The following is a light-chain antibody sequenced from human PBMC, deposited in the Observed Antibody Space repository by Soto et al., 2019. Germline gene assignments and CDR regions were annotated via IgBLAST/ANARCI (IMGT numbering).Light chain of an antibody. J-gene: IGLJ1*01. Sequence: QSALTQPASVSGSPGQSITMSCTGTSSDVGGYNYVSWYQQHPGKAPKLMIYEVSNRPSGVSNRFSGSKSGNTASLTLSGLQAEDEADYYCVSYASSAARVFGTGTKLTVL. CDR2: EVS. CDR1: SSDVGGYNY. CDR3: VSYASSAARV. V-gene: IGLV2-14*01.